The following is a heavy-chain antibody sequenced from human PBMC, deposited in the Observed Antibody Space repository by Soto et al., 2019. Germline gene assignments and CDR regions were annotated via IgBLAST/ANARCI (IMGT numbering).Heavy chain of an antibody. Sequence: GGSLRLSCAASGFTFSNAWMNWVRQAPWKGLEWVGRIKSKTDGGTTDYAAPVKGRFTISRDDSKNTLYLQMNSLKTEDTAVYYCTTLMDFWSGYYRRFDYWGQGTLVTVSS. V-gene: IGHV3-15*07. CDR1: GFTFSNAW. CDR3: TTLMDFWSGYYRRFDY. CDR2: IKSKTDGGTT. J-gene: IGHJ4*02. D-gene: IGHD3-3*01.